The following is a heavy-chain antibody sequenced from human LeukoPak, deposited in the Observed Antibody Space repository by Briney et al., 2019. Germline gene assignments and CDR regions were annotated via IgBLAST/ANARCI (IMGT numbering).Heavy chain of an antibody. V-gene: IGHV5-51*01. CDR3: ARRDSSGWYYFDY. Sequence: GESLKISCKGSGYTYTTYWIGWVRQMPGKGLEWMGIIYPGNSDTRYSPSFQGQVTISADKSISTAYLQWSSLKASDTAMYYCARRDSSGWYYFDYWGQGTLVTVS. J-gene: IGHJ4*02. CDR1: GYTYTTYW. D-gene: IGHD6-19*01. CDR2: IYPGNSDT.